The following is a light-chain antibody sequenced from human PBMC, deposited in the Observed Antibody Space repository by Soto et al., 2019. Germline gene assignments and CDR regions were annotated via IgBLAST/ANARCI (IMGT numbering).Light chain of an antibody. J-gene: IGKJ1*01. Sequence: EIVLTQSPATLSLSPGERATLSCRASQSINSNLAWYQQKPGQAPSLLIYGAFTRATCIPARFSGTGSGTEFTLTISSLQSEDLALYYCQQYNDWPLTFGQGTKVDIK. CDR2: GAF. CDR1: QSINSN. CDR3: QQYNDWPLT. V-gene: IGKV3-15*01.